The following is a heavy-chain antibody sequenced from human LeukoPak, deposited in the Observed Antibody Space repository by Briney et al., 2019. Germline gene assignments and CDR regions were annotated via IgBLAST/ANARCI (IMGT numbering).Heavy chain of an antibody. Sequence: SETLSLTCTVSGGSISSSSYYWGWIRQPPGKGLEWIGSIYYSGSTYYNPSLKSRVTISVDRSKNQFSLKLSSVTAADTAVYYCARGFLYSSGWYFDYWGQGTLVTVSS. CDR2: IYYSGST. CDR3: ARGFLYSSGWYFDY. CDR1: GGSISSSSYY. V-gene: IGHV4-39*07. D-gene: IGHD6-19*01. J-gene: IGHJ4*02.